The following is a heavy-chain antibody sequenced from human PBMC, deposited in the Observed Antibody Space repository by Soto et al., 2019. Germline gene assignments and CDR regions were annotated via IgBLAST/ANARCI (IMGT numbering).Heavy chain of an antibody. J-gene: IGHJ4*02. CDR3: ARYSETNGYSYDYFDY. V-gene: IGHV3-30*04. D-gene: IGHD5-18*01. CDR1: GFTFRTYA. CDR2: ISYDGSNT. Sequence: QVQLVESGGGVVQPGRSLKLSCAASGFTFRTYAMHWVRQAPGKGLEWVAVISYDGSNTYYADSVKGRFTISRDSSKNTLYLQMNSLRTEDSAVYYCARYSETNGYSYDYFDYWGQGTLVTVSS.